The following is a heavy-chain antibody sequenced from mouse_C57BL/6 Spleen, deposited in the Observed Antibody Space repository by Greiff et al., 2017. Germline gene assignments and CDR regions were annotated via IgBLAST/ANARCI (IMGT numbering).Heavy chain of an antibody. D-gene: IGHD4-1*02. V-gene: IGHV1-64*01. CDR2: IHPNSGST. CDR1: GYTFTSYW. J-gene: IGHJ3*01. CDR3: ASPSTGTWAY. Sequence: QVQLQQPGAELVKPGASVKLSCKASGYTFTSYWMHWVKQRPGQGLEWIGMIHPNSGSTNYNEKFKSKATLTVDKSSSTAYMQLSSLTSEDSAVYYCASPSTGTWAYWGQGTLVTVSA.